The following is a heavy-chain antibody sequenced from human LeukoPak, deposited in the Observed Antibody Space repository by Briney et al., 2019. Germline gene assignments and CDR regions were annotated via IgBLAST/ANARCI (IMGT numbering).Heavy chain of an antibody. CDR2: INPNSGGT. V-gene: IGHV1-2*02. D-gene: IGHD4-23*01. Sequence: ASVQVSFKASGYTFTGYYMHWVRPAPGQGLEWMGWINPNSGGTNYSQKFQGRVTMTRDTSISIAYMELSRLRSDDTAVYYCARGVKTTVVTPGRYWGQGTLVTVSS. CDR3: ARGVKTTVVTPGRY. J-gene: IGHJ4*02. CDR1: GYTFTGYY.